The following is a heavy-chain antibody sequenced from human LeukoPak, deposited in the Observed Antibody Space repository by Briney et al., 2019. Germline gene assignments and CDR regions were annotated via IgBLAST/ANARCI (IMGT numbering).Heavy chain of an antibody. D-gene: IGHD2-8*01. V-gene: IGHV1-46*01. Sequence: GASVKVSCTASGYTFTSYYMHWVRQAPGQGLEWMGIINPSGGSTSYAQKFQGRVTMTRDTSTSTVYMELSSLRSEDTAVYYCARDGSQYSGARITNSRTFDYWGQGTLVTVSS. CDR3: ARDGSQYSGARITNSRTFDY. CDR1: GYTFTSYY. J-gene: IGHJ4*02. CDR2: INPSGGST.